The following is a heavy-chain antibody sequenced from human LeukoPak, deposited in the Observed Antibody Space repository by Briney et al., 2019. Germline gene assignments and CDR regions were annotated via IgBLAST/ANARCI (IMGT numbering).Heavy chain of an antibody. CDR2: INHSGST. J-gene: IGHJ4*02. CDR1: GGSFSGYY. CDR3: ARVVSAKGDY. Sequence: PSETLSLTCAVYGGSFSGYYWSWIRQPPGKGLEWIGEINHSGSTNYNPSLKSRVTISVDTSKNQFSLKLSSVTAADTAVYYCARVVSAKGDYWGQGTLVTVSS. V-gene: IGHV4-34*01.